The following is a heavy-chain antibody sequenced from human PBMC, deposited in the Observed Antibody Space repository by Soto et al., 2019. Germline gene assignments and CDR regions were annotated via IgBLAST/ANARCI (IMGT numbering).Heavy chain of an antibody. CDR2: IRSKANSYAT. V-gene: IGHV3-73*02. CDR3: TSSSGSYFGYNWFDP. CDR1: GFTFSGSA. D-gene: IGHD1-26*01. J-gene: IGHJ5*02. Sequence: EVQLVESGGGLVQPGGSLKRSCAASGFTFSGSAMHWVRQASGKGLEWVGRIRSKANSYATAYAASVKGRFTISRDDSKNTAYLQMNSLKTEGTAVYNCTSSSGSYFGYNWFDPWGQETLVTVSS.